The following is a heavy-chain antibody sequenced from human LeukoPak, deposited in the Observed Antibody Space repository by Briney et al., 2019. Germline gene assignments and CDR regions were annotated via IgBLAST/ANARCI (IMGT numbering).Heavy chain of an antibody. J-gene: IGHJ4*02. CDR1: GFTFSTFA. D-gene: IGHD2-8*02. CDR2: IFPSGGEI. V-gene: IGHV3-23*01. Sequence: GGALRLSCAASGFTFSTFAMIWVRQPPGKGLEWVSSIFPSGGEIHYADSVWGRFTISRDNSRRTLSLQMNRLRAEDTAIYYCATYRQVLLPFESWGQGTLVTVSS. CDR3: ATYRQVLLPFES.